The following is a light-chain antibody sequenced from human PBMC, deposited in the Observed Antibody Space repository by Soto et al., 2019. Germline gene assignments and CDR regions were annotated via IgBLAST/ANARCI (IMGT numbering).Light chain of an antibody. Sequence: QSVLTQPPSASGTPGQRVIINCSGGTSNVERNYVYWYQHLPGTAPKLLIYRDHQRPSGVPDRFSASKSGISASLAISGLRSEDEADYYCVAWDDSLNGPLFGGGTKLTVL. CDR1: TSNVERNY. CDR3: VAWDDSLNGPL. V-gene: IGLV1-47*01. CDR2: RDH. J-gene: IGLJ3*02.